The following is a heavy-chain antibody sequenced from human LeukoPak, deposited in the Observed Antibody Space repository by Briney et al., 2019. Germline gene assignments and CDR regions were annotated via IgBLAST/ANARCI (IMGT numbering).Heavy chain of an antibody. CDR3: ARLGWIVVVPAAFDY. Sequence: GASVKVSCKASGYTFTGYYMHWVRQAPGQGLEWMGWINPNSGGTNYAQKFQGRVTMTRDTSISTAYMELSRLRSDDTAVYYCARLGWIVVVPAAFDYWGQGTLVTVS. CDR1: GYTFTGYY. D-gene: IGHD2-2*01. CDR2: INPNSGGT. J-gene: IGHJ4*02. V-gene: IGHV1-2*02.